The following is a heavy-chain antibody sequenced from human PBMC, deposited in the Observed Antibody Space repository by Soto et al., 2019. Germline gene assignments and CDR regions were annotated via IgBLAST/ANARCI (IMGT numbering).Heavy chain of an antibody. J-gene: IGHJ6*02. Sequence: QVQLVESGGGVVQPGRSLRLSCAPSGFSFSDVGMHWVRQAPGKGLEWVAAISHDGSNQDYGDSVKGRFSISRDHSNNRLYMQTNNLNVADSAIYFCAKETRSRAVTATRVNGMDVWGQGTTVTVSS. D-gene: IGHD2-21*02. CDR1: GFSFSDVG. V-gene: IGHV3-30*18. CDR3: AKETRSRAVTATRVNGMDV. CDR2: ISHDGSNQ.